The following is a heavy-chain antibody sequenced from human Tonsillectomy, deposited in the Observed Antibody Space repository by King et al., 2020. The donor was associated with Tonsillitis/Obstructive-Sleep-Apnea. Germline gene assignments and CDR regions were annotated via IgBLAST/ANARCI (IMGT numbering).Heavy chain of an antibody. CDR2: IHTNTGNP. V-gene: IGHV7-4-1*02. CDR1: GYNFSRYA. J-gene: IGHJ3*01. CDR3: ARDAPEIGTVPGLDAFDV. Sequence: QLVQSGSELKKPGASVNVSCKASGYNFSRYALNWLRQAPGQGLEWMGWIHTNTGNPTYAQGFTGRFAFSLHTSVSTAYLQISSLKAEDTAVYYCARDAPEIGTVPGLDAFDVWGQGTMVTVSS. D-gene: IGHD6-19*01.